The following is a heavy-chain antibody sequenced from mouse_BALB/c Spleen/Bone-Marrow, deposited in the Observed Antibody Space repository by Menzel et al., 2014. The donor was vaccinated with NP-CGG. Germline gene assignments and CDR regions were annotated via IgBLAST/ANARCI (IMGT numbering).Heavy chain of an antibody. V-gene: IGHV2-6-7*01. CDR3: ARALYDYDDLYCAMDY. D-gene: IGHD2-4*01. Sequence: QVQLKESGPGLVAPSQSLSITCTVSGFSLTGYGVNWVRQPPGKGLEWLGMIWGDGSTDYNSALKSRLSISKDNSKSQVFLKMNSLQTDDTARYYCARALYDYDDLYCAMDYWGQGTSVTVSP. CDR1: GFSLTGYG. CDR2: IWGDGST. J-gene: IGHJ4*01.